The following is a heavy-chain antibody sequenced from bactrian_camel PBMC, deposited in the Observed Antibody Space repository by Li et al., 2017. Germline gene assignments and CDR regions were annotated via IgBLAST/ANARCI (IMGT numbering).Heavy chain of an antibody. D-gene: IGHD5*01. CDR2: RRRDGSI. Sequence: VQLVESGGGSVQAGGSLRISCTASGLTFDVSDMAWYRQAPGTECEIVSTRRRDGSIVYADSVKGRFTVSPDNAKNTVYLQMNLLKPVDTAVYYCAAGYGLSTSPHWGQGTQVTVS. V-gene: IGHV3S63*01. CDR3: AAGYGLSTSPH. J-gene: IGHJ4*01. CDR1: GLTFDVSD.